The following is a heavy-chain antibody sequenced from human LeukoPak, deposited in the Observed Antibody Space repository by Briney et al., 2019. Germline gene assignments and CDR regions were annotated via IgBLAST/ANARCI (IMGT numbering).Heavy chain of an antibody. Sequence: ASVKVSCKASGYTFTGYYMHWVREAPGQGLEWMGWINPNSGGTNYAQKFQGRVTMTRDTSISTAYMELSRLRSDDTAVYYCARGLAAAGLFDYWGQGTLVTVSS. D-gene: IGHD6-13*01. V-gene: IGHV1-2*02. CDR3: ARGLAAAGLFDY. J-gene: IGHJ4*02. CDR1: GYTFTGYY. CDR2: INPNSGGT.